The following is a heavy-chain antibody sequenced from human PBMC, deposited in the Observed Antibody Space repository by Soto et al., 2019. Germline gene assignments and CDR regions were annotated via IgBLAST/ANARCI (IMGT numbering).Heavy chain of an antibody. CDR2: IIPILGIA. Sequence: SVKVSCNASGGTFSSYTISWVRQAPGQGLEWMGRIIPILGIANYAQKFQGRVTITADKSTSTAYMELSSLRSEDTAVYYCARGGFFGGFPTSDAFDIWGQGTMVTVSS. V-gene: IGHV1-69*02. J-gene: IGHJ3*02. CDR3: ARGGFFGGFPTSDAFDI. CDR1: GGTFSSYT. D-gene: IGHD2-15*01.